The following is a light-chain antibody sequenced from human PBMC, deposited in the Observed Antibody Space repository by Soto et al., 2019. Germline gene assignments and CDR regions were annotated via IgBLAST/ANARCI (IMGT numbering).Light chain of an antibody. CDR3: QQRSNWPAN. J-gene: IGKJ5*01. CDR1: QTITTY. V-gene: IGKV3-11*01. Sequence: EIVLTQSPATLSLSPGERATLSCRASQTITTYLAWYQQKPGQPPRLLIYGASNRATGIPARFSGSGSGTDFTLTINNLEPEDFAVYYCQQRSNWPANFGQGTRLETK. CDR2: GAS.